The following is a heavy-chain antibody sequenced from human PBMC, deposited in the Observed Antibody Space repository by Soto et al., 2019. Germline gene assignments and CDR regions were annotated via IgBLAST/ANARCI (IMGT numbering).Heavy chain of an antibody. CDR1: GFTFSSYG. CDR3: ARGSSSGYYPYYFDY. Sequence: PGGSLRLSCAASGFTFSSYGMHWVRQAPGKGLEWVAVISYDGSNKYYADSVKGRFTISRDNSKNTLYLQMNSLRAEDTAVYYCARGSSSGYYPYYFDYWGQGTLVTVSS. J-gene: IGHJ4*02. D-gene: IGHD3-22*01. V-gene: IGHV3-30*03. CDR2: ISYDGSNK.